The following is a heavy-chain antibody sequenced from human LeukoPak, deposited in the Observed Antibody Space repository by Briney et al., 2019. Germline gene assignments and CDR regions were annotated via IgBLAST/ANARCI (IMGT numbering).Heavy chain of an antibody. V-gene: IGHV3-7*03. D-gene: IGHD3-16*01. J-gene: IGHJ6*02. CDR3: ARGGGLDV. Sequence: GGSLRLSCAASGFIFNKYWMNWARQAPGKGLEWVASINHNGNVNYYVDSVKGRFTISRDNAKNSLYLQMSNLRAEDTAVYFCARGGGLDVWGQGATVTVSS. CDR1: GFIFNKYW. CDR2: INHNGNVN.